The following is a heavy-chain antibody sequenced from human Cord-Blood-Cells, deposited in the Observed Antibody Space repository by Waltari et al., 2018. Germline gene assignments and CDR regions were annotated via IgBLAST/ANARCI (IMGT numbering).Heavy chain of an antibody. Sequence: QVQLQESGPGLVKPSETLSLTYTVSGGSISSYYWSWIRQPPGKGLEWIGYIYYRGSTNYTPSLKIRVTISVDTSKNQFSLKLSSVTAADTAVYYCARQVRYCSSTSCNDAFDIWGQGTMVTVSS. V-gene: IGHV4-59*08. CDR1: GGSISSYY. D-gene: IGHD2-2*01. J-gene: IGHJ3*02. CDR3: ARQVRYCSSTSCNDAFDI. CDR2: IYYRGST.